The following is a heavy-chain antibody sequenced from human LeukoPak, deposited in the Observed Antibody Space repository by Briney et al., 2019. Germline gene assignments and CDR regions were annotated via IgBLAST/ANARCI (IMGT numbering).Heavy chain of an antibody. CDR2: IYYSGST. Sequence: SETLSLTCTVSGGSISSSSYYWGWIRQPPGKGLEWIGSIYYSGSTYYNPSLKSRVTISVDTSKNQFSLKLSSVTAADTAVYYCARAAIPTTPLGFDYWGQGTLVTVSS. V-gene: IGHV4-39*01. CDR1: GGSISSSSYY. J-gene: IGHJ4*02. CDR3: ARAAIPTTPLGFDY. D-gene: IGHD4-11*01.